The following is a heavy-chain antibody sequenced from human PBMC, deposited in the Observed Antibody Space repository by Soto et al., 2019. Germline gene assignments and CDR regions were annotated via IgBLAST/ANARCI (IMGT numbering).Heavy chain of an antibody. V-gene: IGHV3-74*01. Sequence: GGSLRLSCAASGFIFKVYWMRWVRQSPGKGLVWISRIYNDGTYSDYADSVRGRFTISRDNVNDTLYLQMNNLRAEDSGLYYCTRGPRPISTGTGAYWGQGTQVTVSS. CDR3: TRGPRPISTGTGAY. CDR1: GFIFKVYW. J-gene: IGHJ4*02. CDR2: IYNDGTYS. D-gene: IGHD3-10*01.